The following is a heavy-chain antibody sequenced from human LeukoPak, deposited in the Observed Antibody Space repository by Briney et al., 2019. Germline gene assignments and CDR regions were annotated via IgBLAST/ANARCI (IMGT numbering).Heavy chain of an antibody. CDR2: INPNSGGT. J-gene: IGHJ4*02. CDR3: ARERSGSYYGEPFGY. V-gene: IGHV1-2*02. Sequence: ASVKVSCKASGYTFTGYYMHRVRQAPGQGLEWMGWINPNSGGTNYAQKFQGRVTMTRDTSISTAYMELSRLRSDDTAVYYCARERSGSYYGEPFGYWGQGTLVTVSS. D-gene: IGHD1-26*01. CDR1: GYTFTGYY.